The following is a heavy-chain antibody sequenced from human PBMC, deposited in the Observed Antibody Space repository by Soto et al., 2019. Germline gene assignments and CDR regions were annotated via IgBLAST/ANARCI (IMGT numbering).Heavy chain of an antibody. CDR1: GYTFTSYS. D-gene: IGHD6-13*01. J-gene: IGHJ4*02. Sequence: ASVKVSCKASGYTFTSYSMHWVRQAPGQRLEWMGWINAGNGNTKYSQKFQGRVTITRDTSASTAYMELSSLRSEDTAVYYCARGIAPYYFDYWGQGTLVSVSS. CDR2: INAGNGNT. V-gene: IGHV1-3*01. CDR3: ARGIAPYYFDY.